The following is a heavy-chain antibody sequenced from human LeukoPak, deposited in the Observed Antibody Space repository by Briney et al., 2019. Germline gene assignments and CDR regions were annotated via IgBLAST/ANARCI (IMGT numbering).Heavy chain of an antibody. D-gene: IGHD6-13*01. CDR1: GGSISSGDYY. Sequence: SQTLSLTRTVSGGSISSGDYYWSWIRQHPGKGLEWIGYIYYSGSTYYNPSLKSRVTISVDTSKNQFSLKLSSVTAADTAVYYCARSDRPLLKGPNSSSWYYDYWGQGTVVTVSS. CDR2: IYYSGST. J-gene: IGHJ4*02. CDR3: ARSDRPLLKGPNSSSWYYDY. V-gene: IGHV4-31*03.